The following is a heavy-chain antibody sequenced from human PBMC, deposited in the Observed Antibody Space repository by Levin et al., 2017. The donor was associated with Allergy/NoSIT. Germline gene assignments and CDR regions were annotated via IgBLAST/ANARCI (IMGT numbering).Heavy chain of an antibody. J-gene: IGHJ4*02. CDR3: ARVDRCGGDCYIVDY. Sequence: GESLNISCSASGFTFSDYYMSWIRRAPGKGLEWVSYISGSGSIIYYSDSVKGRFTISRDNAKNSLYLQLNSLRGEDTAVYFCARVDRCGGDCYIVDYWGQGTLVTVSS. CDR1: GFTFSDYY. CDR2: ISGSGSII. D-gene: IGHD2-21*02. V-gene: IGHV3-11*01.